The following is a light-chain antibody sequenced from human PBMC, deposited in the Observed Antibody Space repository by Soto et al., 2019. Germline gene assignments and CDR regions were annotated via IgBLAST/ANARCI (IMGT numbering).Light chain of an antibody. Sequence: VLTQPPSVSAAPGQKVTISCSGSSSNIGNNYVSWYQQLPGTAPKLLIYDNNERPSGIPDRFSGSKSGTSATLGITGLQTGDEADYYCGTWDSSLSARVFXTGTKVTVL. CDR2: DNN. CDR1: SSNIGNNY. J-gene: IGLJ1*01. V-gene: IGLV1-51*01. CDR3: GTWDSSLSARV.